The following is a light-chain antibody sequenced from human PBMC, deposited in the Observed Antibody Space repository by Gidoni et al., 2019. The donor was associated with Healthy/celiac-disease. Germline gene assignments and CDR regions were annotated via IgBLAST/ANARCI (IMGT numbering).Light chain of an antibody. CDR1: QGISSY. J-gene: IGKJ4*01. CDR2: AAS. V-gene: IGKV1-9*01. CDR3: QQHNSYSLT. Sequence: DFQLTQSPSFLSASVGDRVTITCRASQGISSYLAWYQQKPGKAPKLLIYAASTLQSGVPSRFSGSGSGTEFTLTISSLQPEDFATYYCQQHNSYSLTFGGGTKVEIK.